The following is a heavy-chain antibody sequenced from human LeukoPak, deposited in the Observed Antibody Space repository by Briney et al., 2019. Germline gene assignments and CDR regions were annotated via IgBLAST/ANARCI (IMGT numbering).Heavy chain of an antibody. D-gene: IGHD3-10*01. Sequence: PGGSLRLSCAASGFTFSSYGMHWVRQAPGKGLEWVAVIWYDGSNKYYADSVKGRFTISRDNSRNTLYLQMNSLRAEDTAVYYCARDILWFGESSPDYWGQGTLVTVSS. CDR3: ARDILWFGESSPDY. CDR2: IWYDGSNK. J-gene: IGHJ4*02. CDR1: GFTFSSYG. V-gene: IGHV3-33*01.